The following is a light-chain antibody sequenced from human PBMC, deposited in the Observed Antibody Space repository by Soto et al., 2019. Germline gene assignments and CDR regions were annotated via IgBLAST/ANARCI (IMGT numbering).Light chain of an antibody. CDR2: DVS. V-gene: IGKV3-11*01. CDR1: QNISNY. Sequence: IVLTQSPATLSVSPGERATLSCRASQNISNYLIWYQQKPGQAPRLLIYDVSNRATDIPARFSGSGSGTDFTLTISSLEPEDFAVYYCQQRSNWPRLTFGGGTKVDIK. CDR3: QQRSNWPRLT. J-gene: IGKJ4*01.